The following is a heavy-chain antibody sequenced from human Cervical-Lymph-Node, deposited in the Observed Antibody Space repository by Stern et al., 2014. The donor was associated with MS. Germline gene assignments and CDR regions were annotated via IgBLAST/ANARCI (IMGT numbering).Heavy chain of an antibody. D-gene: IGHD3-3*01. CDR3: ATDRDDFRSGYSAPTKGYGLDV. J-gene: IGHJ6*02. Sequence: MQLVESGAEVKKPGASVKASCKVSGYTLTELSMHWVRQAPGKGLEWMGGFDPEDGETIYAQKFQGRVTMTEDTSTDTAYMELSSLRSEDTAVYYCATDRDDFRSGYSAPTKGYGLDVWGQGTTVTVTS. V-gene: IGHV1-24*01. CDR2: FDPEDGET. CDR1: GYTLTELS.